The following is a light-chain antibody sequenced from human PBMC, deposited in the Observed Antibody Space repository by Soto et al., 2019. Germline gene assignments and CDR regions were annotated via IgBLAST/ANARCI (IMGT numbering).Light chain of an antibody. Sequence: EVVLTQSPGTLSLSPGERATLSCRASQSVSSTYLAWYQQRPGQTPRLLIYAASDRATGVPARFSGSGSGTDFTLTITSLQSEDFAIYFCQQYANRWTFGQGTKVDIK. J-gene: IGKJ1*01. CDR2: AAS. CDR1: QSVSSTY. V-gene: IGKV3-20*01. CDR3: QQYANRWT.